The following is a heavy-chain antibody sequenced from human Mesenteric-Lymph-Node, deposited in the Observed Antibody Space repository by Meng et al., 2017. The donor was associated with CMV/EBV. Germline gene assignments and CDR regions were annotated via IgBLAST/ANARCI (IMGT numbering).Heavy chain of an antibody. CDR2: IRSKAYGGTT. CDR3: TRDLKRITGTTGGWDYYYYGMDV. Sequence: GGSLRLSCTAAGFTFGDYAMSWVRQAPGKGLEWVGFIRSKAYGGTTEYAASVKGRFTISRDDSKSTAYLQMNSLKTEDTAVYYCTRDLKRITGTTGGWDYYYYGMDVWGQGTTVTVSS. V-gene: IGHV3-49*04. D-gene: IGHD1-7*01. CDR1: GFTFGDYA. J-gene: IGHJ6*02.